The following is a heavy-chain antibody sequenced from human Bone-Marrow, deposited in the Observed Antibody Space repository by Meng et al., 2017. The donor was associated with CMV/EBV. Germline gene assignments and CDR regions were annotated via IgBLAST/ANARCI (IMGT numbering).Heavy chain of an antibody. CDR3: ARVPQPSYDFWSGYYEYFDY. J-gene: IGHJ4*02. CDR2: IRYDGSNK. Sequence: GGSLRLSCAASGFNISQFGMHWVRQAPGKGLEWVAFIRYDGSNKYYADSVKGRFTISRDNSKNTLYLQMNSLRAEDTAVYYCARVPQPSYDFWSGYYEYFDYWSQGTLVTVSS. V-gene: IGHV3-30*02. D-gene: IGHD3-3*01. CDR1: GFNISQFG.